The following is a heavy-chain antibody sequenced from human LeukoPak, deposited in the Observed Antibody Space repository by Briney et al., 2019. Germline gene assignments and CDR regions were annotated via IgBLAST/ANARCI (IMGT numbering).Heavy chain of an antibody. CDR1: GFTFSVYA. D-gene: IGHD2-2*01. CDR3: AKGLGGYCSSTSCYPFDY. V-gene: IGHV3-23*01. CDR2: ISGSGGST. J-gene: IGHJ4*02. Sequence: GGSLRLSCAASGFTFSVYAMSWVRQAPGKGLEWVSDISGSGGSTYFADSVKGRFTISRDNSKNTLYLQMNSLRAEDTAVYYCAKGLGGYCSSTSCYPFDYWGQETLVTVSS.